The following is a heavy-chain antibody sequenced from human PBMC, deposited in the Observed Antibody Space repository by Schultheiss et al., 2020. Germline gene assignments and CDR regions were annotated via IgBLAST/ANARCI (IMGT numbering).Heavy chain of an antibody. CDR1: GGSISSGGYY. J-gene: IGHJ2*01. CDR3: ARQLTYCTNGVCSAYWYFDL. Sequence: SETLSLTCTVSGGSISSGGYYWSWIRQHPGKGLEWIGYIYYSGNTYYNPSLKSRVTISVDTSKNQFSLKLSSVTAADTAVFYCARQLTYCTNGVCSAYWYFDLWGRGTLVTVSS. CDR2: IYYSGNT. V-gene: IGHV4-39*01. D-gene: IGHD2-8*01.